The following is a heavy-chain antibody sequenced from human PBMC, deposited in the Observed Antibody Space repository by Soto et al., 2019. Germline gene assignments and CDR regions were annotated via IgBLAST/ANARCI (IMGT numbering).Heavy chain of an antibody. V-gene: IGHV4-59*01. J-gene: IGHJ4*02. CDR3: ARSHSFDGSIDNYYFEN. CDR1: GGSIGSFY. Sequence: PSETLSLTCTVFGGSIGSFYWSWIRQSPGGTLEWIGYIYASRATTYNPSLESRITLSVDIPNNEFSLDLTSVTAADTAVYYGARSHSFDGSIDNYYFENWGPGTLVTVYS. D-gene: IGHD2-15*01. CDR2: IYASRAT.